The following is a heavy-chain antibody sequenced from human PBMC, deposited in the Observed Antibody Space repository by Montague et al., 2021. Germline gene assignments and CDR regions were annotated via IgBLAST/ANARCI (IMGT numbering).Heavy chain of an antibody. CDR1: GFTFSGYW. D-gene: IGHD1-26*01. Sequence: SLRLSCAASGFTFSGYWMSWVRQAPGKGLEWVANIKQDGSEKTYVDSVKGRFTISRDNAKNSLFLQMNSLSLEDMAVYYCARENYYSFEYWGHGTLVTVSS. V-gene: IGHV3-7*01. CDR3: ARENYYSFEY. J-gene: IGHJ4*01. CDR2: IKQDGSEK.